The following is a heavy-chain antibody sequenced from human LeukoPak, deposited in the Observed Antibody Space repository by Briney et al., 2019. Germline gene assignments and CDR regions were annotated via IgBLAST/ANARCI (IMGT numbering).Heavy chain of an antibody. V-gene: IGHV3-15*01. J-gene: IGHJ4*02. Sequence: GGSLRLSCAASEFSFTDAWMNWVRQAPGKGLEWVGRIKGKVDGGTTDYAAPVQGRFTISRDDSKNTLYLQMNSLKTEDTALYYCTTLDMATIISDYWGQGTLVTVSS. CDR1: EFSFTDAW. CDR2: IKGKVDGGTT. D-gene: IGHD5-24*01. CDR3: TTLDMATIISDY.